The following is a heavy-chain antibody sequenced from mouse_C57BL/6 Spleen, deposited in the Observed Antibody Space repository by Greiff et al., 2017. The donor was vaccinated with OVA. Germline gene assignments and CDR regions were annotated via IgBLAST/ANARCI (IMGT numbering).Heavy chain of an antibody. D-gene: IGHD1-1*01. Sequence: QVQLKQPGAELVKPGASVKVSCKASGYTFTSYWMHWVKQRPGQGLEWIGRIHPSDSDTNYNQKFKGKATLTVDKSSSTAYMQLSSLTSEDSAVYYCAIGRNYGSSYEENAMDYWGQGTSVTVSS. CDR3: AIGRNYGSSYEENAMDY. V-gene: IGHV1-74*01. CDR1: GYTFTSYW. J-gene: IGHJ4*01. CDR2: IHPSDSDT.